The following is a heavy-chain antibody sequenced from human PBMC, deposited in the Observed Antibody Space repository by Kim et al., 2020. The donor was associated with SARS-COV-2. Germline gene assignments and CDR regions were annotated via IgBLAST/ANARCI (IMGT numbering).Heavy chain of an antibody. CDR2: ISSSGNTI. J-gene: IGHJ5*02. Sequence: GGSLRLSCAAFGFAFTSYEMNWVRQAPGKGLEWVSYISSSGNTIYYANSVQGRFTISRDTAKNSLYLQMNRLRVEDTAIYYSARAAYFDNKGPSWGQGTLVTVSS. D-gene: IGHD3-9*01. CDR1: GFAFTSYE. V-gene: IGHV3-48*03. CDR3: ARAAYFDNKGPS.